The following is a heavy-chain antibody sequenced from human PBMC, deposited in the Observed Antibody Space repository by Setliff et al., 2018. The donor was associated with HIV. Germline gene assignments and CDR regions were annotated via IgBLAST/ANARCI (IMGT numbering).Heavy chain of an antibody. D-gene: IGHD6-19*01. CDR3: ARRNSGWYDAFDI. CDR2: IYYSGST. CDR1: GDSVSSRSYY. J-gene: IGHJ3*02. V-gene: IGHV4-61*01. Sequence: PSETLSLTCTVSGDSVSSRSYYWSWIRQPPGKGLEWIGYIYYSGSTNYNPSLKSRVTISVDTSKNQFSLKLSSVTAADTAVYHCARRNSGWYDAFDIWGQGTMVTVSS.